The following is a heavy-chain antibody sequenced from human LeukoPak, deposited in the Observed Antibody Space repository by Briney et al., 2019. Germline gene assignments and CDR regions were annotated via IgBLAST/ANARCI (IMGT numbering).Heavy chain of an antibody. CDR3: ARSHSSSWYYFDY. CDR2: ISSSSSYI. D-gene: IGHD6-13*01. Sequence: GGSLRLSCAASGFTFSSYSINWVRQAPGKGLEWVSSISSSSSYIYYANSVKGRFTISRDNAKNSLYLQMNSLRAEDTAVYYCARSHSSSWYYFDYWGQGTLVTVSS. J-gene: IGHJ4*02. CDR1: GFTFSSYS. V-gene: IGHV3-21*01.